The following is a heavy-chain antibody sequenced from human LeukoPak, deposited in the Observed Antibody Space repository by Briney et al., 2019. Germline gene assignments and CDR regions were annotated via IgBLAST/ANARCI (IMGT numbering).Heavy chain of an antibody. CDR1: GGSISSSSYY. D-gene: IGHD3-10*01. Sequence: SETLSFTCTVSGGSISSSSYYWGWIRQPPGKGLEWLGSIYYSGSTYYNPSLKSRVTISVDTSKNQFSLKLSSVTAADTAVYYCAAFRGSPIDIWGQGTMVTVSS. J-gene: IGHJ3*02. V-gene: IGHV4-39*01. CDR2: IYYSGST. CDR3: AAFRGSPIDI.